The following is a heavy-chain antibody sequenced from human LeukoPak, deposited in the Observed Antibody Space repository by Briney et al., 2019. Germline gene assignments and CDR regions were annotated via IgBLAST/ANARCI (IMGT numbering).Heavy chain of an antibody. V-gene: IGHV4-4*07. CDR2: IYSSGST. J-gene: IGHJ5*02. CDR3: AREPSTVSWVDP. CDR1: GGSISGYY. D-gene: IGHD2-8*02. Sequence: SETLSLTCTVSGGSISGYYWSWIRQPAGKGLEWIGRIYSSGSTNYNPSLKSRVTMSVDTSKNQFSLNLSSVTAAGTAVYYCAREPSTVSWVDPWGQGTLVTVSS.